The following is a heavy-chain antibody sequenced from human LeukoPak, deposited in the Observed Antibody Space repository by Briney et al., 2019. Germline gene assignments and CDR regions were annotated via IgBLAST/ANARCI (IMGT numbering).Heavy chain of an antibody. Sequence: SVKVSCKASGGTFSSYAISWVRQAPGQGLEWVGGIIPIFGTANYAQKFQGRVTITADESTSTAYMELSSLRSEDTAVHYCATQGSSHDAFDIWGQGTMVTVSS. V-gene: IGHV1-69*13. CDR3: ATQGSSHDAFDI. CDR1: GGTFSSYA. CDR2: IIPIFGTA. J-gene: IGHJ3*02. D-gene: IGHD1-26*01.